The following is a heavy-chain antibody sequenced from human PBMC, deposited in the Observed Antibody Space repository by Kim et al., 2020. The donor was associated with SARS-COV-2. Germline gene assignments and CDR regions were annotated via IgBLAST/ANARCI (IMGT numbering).Heavy chain of an antibody. V-gene: IGHV3-11*04. D-gene: IGHD3-3*01. J-gene: IGHJ4*02. CDR3: ARVFGSGNDRGLDY. CDR1: GFTFSDFY. CDR2: ISTVGAAK. Sequence: GGSLRLSCAASGFTFSDFYMSWIRQAPGKGLEWVSYISTVGAAKYYGDPVKGRFTISRDNAKKSLYVQMNSLRAEDTAVYYCARVFGSGNDRGLDYWGPG.